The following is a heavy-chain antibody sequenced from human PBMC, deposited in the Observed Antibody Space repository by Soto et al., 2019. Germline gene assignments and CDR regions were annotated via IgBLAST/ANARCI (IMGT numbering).Heavy chain of an antibody. Sequence: EVQLVESGGGLVQPGGSLRLSCAASGFTVSTNYMSWVRQAPGKGLEWVSIIYSAGNTYYADSVKGRFTISRDNSKNTLYLQMNSLRAEDTAVYYCARLLGWRADYWGQGPLVTVSS. CDR2: IYSAGNT. J-gene: IGHJ4*02. V-gene: IGHV3-66*04. D-gene: IGHD3-3*01. CDR1: GFTVSTNY. CDR3: ARLLGWRADY.